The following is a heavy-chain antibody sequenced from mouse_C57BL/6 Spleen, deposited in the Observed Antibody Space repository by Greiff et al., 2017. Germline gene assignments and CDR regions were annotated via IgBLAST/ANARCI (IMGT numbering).Heavy chain of an antibody. V-gene: IGHV14-1*01. J-gene: IGHJ3*01. CDR1: GFNIKDSY. Sequence: VQLQQSGAELVRPGASVKLSCTASGFNIKDSYMHWVKQRPEQGLEWIGRIDPEDGDTEYAPKFQGKATMTADPSSNTAYLQLSSLTSEDTAVYYCTTYSSGPVWFAYWGQGTLVTVSA. CDR3: TTYSSGPVWFAY. D-gene: IGHD3-2*02. CDR2: IDPEDGDT.